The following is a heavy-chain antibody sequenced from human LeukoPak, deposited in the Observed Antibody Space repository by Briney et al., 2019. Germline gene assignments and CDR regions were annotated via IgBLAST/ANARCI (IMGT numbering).Heavy chain of an antibody. CDR2: ISAYNGNT. CDR3: AREAIYGDYYFDY. V-gene: IGHV1-18*01. Sequence: ASVKVSCKASGYTFTHYGISWVRQAPGQGLEWMGWISAYNGNTNYAQKFQDRVTMTTDTSTTTAYLELRSLRSDDTAVYYCAREAIYGDYYFDYWGPGTLVTVSS. D-gene: IGHD4-17*01. J-gene: IGHJ4*02. CDR1: GYTFTHYG.